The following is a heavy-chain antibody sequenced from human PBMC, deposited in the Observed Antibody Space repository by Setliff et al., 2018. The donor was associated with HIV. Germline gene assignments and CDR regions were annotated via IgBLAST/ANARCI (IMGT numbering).Heavy chain of an antibody. CDR1: GGSISSSSYY. J-gene: IGHJ4*02. V-gene: IGHV4-39*07. CDR2: IYYDGRT. D-gene: IGHD3-22*01. CDR3: ARGGSYDTFDY. Sequence: SETLSLTCTVSGGSISSSSYYWGWIRQPPGKGLEWIGSIYYDGRTFYKPSLKSRLTISVDTSKDQFSLSLNSVTAADTAVYYCARGGSYDTFDYWGQGTLVTVSS.